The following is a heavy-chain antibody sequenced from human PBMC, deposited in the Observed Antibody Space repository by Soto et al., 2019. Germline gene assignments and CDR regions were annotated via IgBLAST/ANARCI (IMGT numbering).Heavy chain of an antibody. CDR3: AKLNFDWLLSAPVGPIY. CDR2: LSGSGGST. CDR1: GFTFTNYA. Sequence: EVQLLESGGGLVQPGGSLRLSCAASGFTFTNYAMSWVRQAPGKGLEWVSGLSGSGGSTFYTDSVKGRFTISRDNSKNTLYLQMNSLRAEDTAVYYCAKLNFDWLLSAPVGPIYWGQGTLVTVSS. J-gene: IGHJ4*02. V-gene: IGHV3-23*01. D-gene: IGHD3-9*01.